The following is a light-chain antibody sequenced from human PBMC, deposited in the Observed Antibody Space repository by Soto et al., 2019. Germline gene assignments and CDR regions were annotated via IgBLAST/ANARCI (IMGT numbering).Light chain of an antibody. CDR1: SSDVGGYNY. CDR3: SSYTSSSTRV. J-gene: IGLJ3*02. Sequence: QSALTQPASVSGSPGQSITISCTGTSSDVGGYNYVSWYQQHPGKAPKLMIYEVSNRPSGVSNRFPGSKSGNTASLTISGLQAEDEADDYCSSYTSSSTRVFGGGTKLTVL. V-gene: IGLV2-14*01. CDR2: EVS.